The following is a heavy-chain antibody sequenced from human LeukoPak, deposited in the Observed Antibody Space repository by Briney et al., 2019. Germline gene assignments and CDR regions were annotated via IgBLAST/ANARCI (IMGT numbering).Heavy chain of an antibody. J-gene: IGHJ4*02. D-gene: IGHD4-17*01. CDR1: GGSISSYY. CDR3: ARTHFRYGDYDFSPPTTFDY. CDR2: IYYSGST. Sequence: SETLSLTCTVSGGSISSYYWSWIRQPPGKGLEWIGYIYYSGSTNYNPSLKSRVTISVDTSKNQFSLKLSSVTAADTAVYYCARTHFRYGDYDFSPPTTFDYWGQGTLVTVSS. V-gene: IGHV4-59*01.